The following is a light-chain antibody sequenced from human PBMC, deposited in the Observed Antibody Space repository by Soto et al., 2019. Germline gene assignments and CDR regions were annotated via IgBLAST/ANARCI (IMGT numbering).Light chain of an antibody. CDR1: QSVGRRY. CDR3: QYQGT. J-gene: IGKJ4*01. V-gene: IGKV3-20*01. CDR2: DTS. Sequence: IVLTQSPGTLSLSPGERATLSCRASQSVGRRYLAWYQQKPGQAPMHLIYDTSERASDIPDRFSGSGSGTDFTLTISRLVPEDFAVYYCQYQGTFGGGTKVEIK.